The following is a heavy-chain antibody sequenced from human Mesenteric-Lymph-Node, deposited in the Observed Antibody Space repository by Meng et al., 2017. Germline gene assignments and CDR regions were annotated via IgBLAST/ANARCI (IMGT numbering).Heavy chain of an antibody. CDR3: ASFPPPGKQWLVTDY. V-gene: IGHV4-4*02. CDR2: IYHSGST. CDR1: GGSISSSNW. J-gene: IGHJ4*02. D-gene: IGHD6-19*01. Sequence: AELQESCRGLVTSSATLPLTCAVSGGSISSSNWWSWVRQPPGKGLEWIGEIYHSGSTNYNPSLKSRVTISVDKSKNQFSLKLSSVTAADTAVYYCASFPPPGKQWLVTDYWGQGTLVTVSS.